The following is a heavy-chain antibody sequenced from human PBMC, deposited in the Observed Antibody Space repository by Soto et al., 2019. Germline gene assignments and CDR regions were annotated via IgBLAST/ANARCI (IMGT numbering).Heavy chain of an antibody. J-gene: IGHJ4*02. CDR3: TTVVEY. CDR2: LDGIGTGT. V-gene: IGHV3-74*01. CDR1: GFTFTNYW. D-gene: IGHD2-15*01. Sequence: EVQLVQSGGGSVQPGGSLRLSCAASGFTFTNYWMHWVRQVPGKGLVWVARLDGIGTGTSYSDSVRGRFTISRDNAENMLYLQMNSLSAEDTAVYYCTTVVEYWGRGTLVTVSS.